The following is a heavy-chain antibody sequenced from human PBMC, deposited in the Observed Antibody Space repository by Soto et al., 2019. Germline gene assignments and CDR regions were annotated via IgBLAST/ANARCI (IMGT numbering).Heavy chain of an antibody. D-gene: IGHD2-15*01. J-gene: IGHJ6*02. CDR3: ARGSSIDPYYYYYGMDV. Sequence: SETLSLTCALYGGSFSGYYWSWIRQPPGKGPEWIGEINHSGSTNYNPSLKSRVTISVDTSKNQFSLKLSSVTAADTAVYYCARGSSIDPYYYYYGMDVWGQGTTVTVSS. CDR1: GGSFSGYY. CDR2: INHSGST. V-gene: IGHV4-34*01.